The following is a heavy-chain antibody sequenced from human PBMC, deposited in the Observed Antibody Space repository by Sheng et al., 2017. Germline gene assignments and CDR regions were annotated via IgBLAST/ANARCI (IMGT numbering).Heavy chain of an antibody. CDR1: RFTFSSYE. Sequence: EVQLVESGGGLVQPGGSLRLSCAASRFTFSSYEMNWVRQAPGKGLEWVSYISTSGSTIYYADSVKGRFTISRDNAKNSLYLQMNSLRAEDTAVYYCATKVTGTTWFDNWGLGTLVTVSS. J-gene: IGHJ4*02. CDR2: ISTSGSTI. D-gene: IGHD1-7*01. CDR3: ATKVTGTTWFDN. V-gene: IGHV3-48*03.